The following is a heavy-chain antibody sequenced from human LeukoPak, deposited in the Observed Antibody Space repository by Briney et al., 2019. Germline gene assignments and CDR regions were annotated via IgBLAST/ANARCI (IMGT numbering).Heavy chain of an antibody. CDR1: GYTFTDDY. D-gene: IGHD1-1*01. CDR3: APTPEAYTSNWNV. CDR2: INPDSGFT. J-gene: IGHJ4*02. V-gene: IGHV1-2*02. Sequence: ASVKVSCKTSGYTFTDDYMHWVRQAPGQGLEFMGWINPDSGFTNYAQKFQGRDTLTRDTSISPAYLEVRRLRSDDTAVYYCAPTPEAYTSNWNVWGQGTLVTVSS.